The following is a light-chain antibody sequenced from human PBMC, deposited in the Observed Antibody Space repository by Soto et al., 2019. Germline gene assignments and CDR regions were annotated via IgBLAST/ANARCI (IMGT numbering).Light chain of an antibody. Sequence: IVMTHSPATLSVSPGERATLSCRASQSGSSNLASYQHKPGQAPSLLIYGASTRATGIPARFSGSGSGTEFTLAISSLQAEDVAVYYCEQDNNWPAFTFGGGTKVEIK. CDR1: QSGSSN. V-gene: IGKV3-15*01. CDR3: EQDNNWPAFT. CDR2: GAS. J-gene: IGKJ4*01.